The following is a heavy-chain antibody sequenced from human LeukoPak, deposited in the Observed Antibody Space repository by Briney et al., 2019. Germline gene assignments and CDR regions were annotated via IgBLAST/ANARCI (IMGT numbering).Heavy chain of an antibody. D-gene: IGHD2-15*01. CDR1: GGSISSSSYY. V-gene: IGHV4-39*07. Sequence: PSETLSLTCTVSGGSISSSSYYWGWIRQPPGKGLEWIGSIYYSGSTYYNPSLKSRVTISVDTSKNQFSLKLSSVTAADTAVYYCARDPNVVVAATYFDYWGQGTLVTVSS. CDR2: IYYSGST. J-gene: IGHJ4*02. CDR3: ARDPNVVVAATYFDY.